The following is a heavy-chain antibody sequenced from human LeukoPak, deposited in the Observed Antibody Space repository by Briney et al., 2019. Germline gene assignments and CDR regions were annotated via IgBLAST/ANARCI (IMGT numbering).Heavy chain of an antibody. CDR1: GFTFSSYD. V-gene: IGHV3-13*01. Sequence: GGSLRLSCAASGFTFSSYDMHWVRHATGKGLEWVSAIGTAGDTYYPGSVKGRFTISRENAKNSLYLQMNSLRAGDTAVYYCARGSSSWYNYYYYYMDVWGKGTTVTISS. CDR2: IGTAGDT. J-gene: IGHJ6*03. CDR3: ARGSSSWYNYYYYYMDV. D-gene: IGHD6-13*01.